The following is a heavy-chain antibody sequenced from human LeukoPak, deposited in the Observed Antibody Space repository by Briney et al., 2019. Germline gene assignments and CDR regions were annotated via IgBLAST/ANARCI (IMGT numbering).Heavy chain of an antibody. Sequence: SETLSLTCVVYGGSFSGYFRSWIRQPPGKGREWIGEINHSGSTNYNPPLKSRVTISVDTSKNQFSLKLSSVTAADTAVYYCARWSSNWGQGTLVTVSS. CDR1: GGSFSGYF. J-gene: IGHJ4*02. CDR2: INHSGST. CDR3: ARWSSN. V-gene: IGHV4-34*01.